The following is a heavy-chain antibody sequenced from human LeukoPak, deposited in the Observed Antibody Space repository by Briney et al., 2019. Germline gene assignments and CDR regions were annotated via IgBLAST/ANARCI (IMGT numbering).Heavy chain of an antibody. Sequence: PGGSLRLSCAASGFTFSSYAMHWVRQAPGKGLEWVAVISYDGSNKYYADSVKGRFTISRDNSKNTLYLQMSSLRAEDTAVYYCARDLLARGSYYSYWGQGTLVTVSS. CDR1: GFTFSSYA. V-gene: IGHV3-30-3*01. CDR3: ARDLLARGSYYSY. D-gene: IGHD1-26*01. J-gene: IGHJ4*02. CDR2: ISYDGSNK.